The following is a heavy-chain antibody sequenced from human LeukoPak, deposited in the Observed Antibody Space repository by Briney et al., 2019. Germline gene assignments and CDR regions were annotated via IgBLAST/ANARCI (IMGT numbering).Heavy chain of an antibody. CDR1: GFTFSSHA. CDR3: ARDREITFGEVIESAFDY. Sequence: PGGSLSLSCPASGFTFSSHAMHWVRPAAGKGLEWVAVMSYDGSNKYYADSVKDRFTISRDNPKNTLYLQMNSLRAEDTAVYYCARDREITFGEVIESAFDYWGQGTLVTVSS. J-gene: IGHJ4*02. CDR2: MSYDGSNK. D-gene: IGHD3-16*02. V-gene: IGHV3-30*04.